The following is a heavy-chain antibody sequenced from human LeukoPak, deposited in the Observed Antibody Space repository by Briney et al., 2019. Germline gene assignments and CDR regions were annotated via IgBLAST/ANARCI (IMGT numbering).Heavy chain of an antibody. V-gene: IGHV4-31*03. CDR3: ARSSAAGPRYYGMDV. Sequence: PSQTLSLTCTVSGGSISSGGYYWSWIRQHPGKGLEWIGYIYYSGSTYYNPSLKSRVTISVDTSKNQFSLKLSSVTAADTAVYYCARSSAAGPRYYGMDVWGQGTTVTVSS. D-gene: IGHD6-13*01. CDR1: GGSISSGGYY. CDR2: IYYSGST. J-gene: IGHJ6*02.